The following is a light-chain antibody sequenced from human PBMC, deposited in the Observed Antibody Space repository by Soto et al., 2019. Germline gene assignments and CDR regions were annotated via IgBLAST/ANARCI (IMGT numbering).Light chain of an antibody. CDR1: SSNIGASFD. Sequence: QSVLTQPPSVSGAPGQRVTISCTGSSSNIGASFDVHWYQQVPGTGPKLLIYGNNNRPSGVPDRFSGSKSGTSASLAITGLQAEDEANYYCHSYDSSLSGSVFGGGTKLTVL. V-gene: IGLV1-40*01. CDR3: HSYDSSLSGSV. J-gene: IGLJ2*01. CDR2: GNN.